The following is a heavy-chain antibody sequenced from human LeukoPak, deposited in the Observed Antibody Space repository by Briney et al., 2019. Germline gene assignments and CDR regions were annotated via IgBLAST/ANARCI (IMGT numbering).Heavy chain of an antibody. D-gene: IGHD3-3*01. Sequence: GSSVKVSCEASGGTFSSYAISWVRQAPGQGLEWMGGIIPIFGTANYAQKFQGRVTITTDESTSTAYMELSSLRSEDTAVYYCARGLQDFWSGYYKYYMDVWGKGTTVTLSS. J-gene: IGHJ6*03. V-gene: IGHV1-69*05. CDR3: ARGLQDFWSGYYKYYMDV. CDR1: GGTFSSYA. CDR2: IIPIFGTA.